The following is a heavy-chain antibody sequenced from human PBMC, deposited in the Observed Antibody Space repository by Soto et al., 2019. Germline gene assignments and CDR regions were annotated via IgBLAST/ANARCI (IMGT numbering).Heavy chain of an antibody. V-gene: IGHV3-73*02. Sequence: EVQLVESGGGLVQPGGSLKLSCAASGFTFSGSAMHWVRQASGKGLEWVGRIRSKANSYATAYAASVKGRFTISRDDSKNTAYLQMNSLKTEDTAVYYCTSLSMVIFQSDLILDYWGQGTLVTVSS. J-gene: IGHJ4*02. CDR1: GFTFSGSA. CDR3: TSLSMVIFQSDLILDY. CDR2: IRSKANSYAT. D-gene: IGHD5-18*01.